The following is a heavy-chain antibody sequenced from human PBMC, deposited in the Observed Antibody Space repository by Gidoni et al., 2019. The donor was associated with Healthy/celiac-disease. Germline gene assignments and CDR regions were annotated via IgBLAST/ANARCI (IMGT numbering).Heavy chain of an antibody. CDR3: ARPFEESDY. J-gene: IGHJ4*02. D-gene: IGHD3-9*01. CDR1: GGSFGGYY. V-gene: IGHV4-34*01. Sequence: QVQLQQRGAGLLKPSETLSLTCSVYGGSFGGYYWSWIRQPPGKGLEWIGEINHSGSTNYNPSLKSRVTISVDTSKNQFSLKLSSVTAADTAVYYCARPFEESDYWGQGTLVTVSS. CDR2: INHSGST.